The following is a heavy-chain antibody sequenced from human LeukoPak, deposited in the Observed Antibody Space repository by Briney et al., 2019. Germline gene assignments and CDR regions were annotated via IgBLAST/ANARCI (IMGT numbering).Heavy chain of an antibody. D-gene: IGHD1-26*01. V-gene: IGHV1-18*04. J-gene: IGHJ4*02. CDR2: ISAYNGNT. CDR3: ARGFEWEPPPY. CDR1: GYTFTGYY. Sequence: ASVKVSCKASGYTFTGYYMHWVRQAPGQGLEWMGWISAYNGNTNYAQKLQGRVTMTTDTSTSTAYMELRSLRSDDTAVYYCARGFEWEPPPYWGQGTLVTVSS.